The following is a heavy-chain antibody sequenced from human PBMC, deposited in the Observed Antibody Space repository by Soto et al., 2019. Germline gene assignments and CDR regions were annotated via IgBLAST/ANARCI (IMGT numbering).Heavy chain of an antibody. J-gene: IGHJ4*02. CDR1: GGTFSSYA. V-gene: IGHV1-69*01. D-gene: IGHD2-2*01. CDR3: ARVREYCSSTSCSSGGLDY. Sequence: QVPLVQSGAEVKKPGSSVKVSCKASGGTFSSYAISWVRQAPGQGLEWMGGIIPIFGTANYAQKFQGRVTITADESTSTAYMELSSLRSEDTAVYYCARVREYCSSTSCSSGGLDYWGQGTLVTVSS. CDR2: IIPIFGTA.